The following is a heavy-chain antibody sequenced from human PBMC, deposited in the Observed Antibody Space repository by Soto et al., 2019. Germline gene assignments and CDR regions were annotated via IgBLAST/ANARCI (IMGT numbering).Heavy chain of an antibody. Sequence: NPSETLSLTCTVSGGSISSYYWSWIPQPAGKGLEWIGRIYTSGSTNYNPSLKSRVTMSVDTSKNQFSLKLSSVTAADTAVYYCARACSSNSCYDVFDYWGQGTLVTVS. CDR1: GGSISSYY. D-gene: IGHD2-2*01. CDR2: IYTSGST. CDR3: ARACSSNSCYDVFDY. V-gene: IGHV4-4*07. J-gene: IGHJ4*02.